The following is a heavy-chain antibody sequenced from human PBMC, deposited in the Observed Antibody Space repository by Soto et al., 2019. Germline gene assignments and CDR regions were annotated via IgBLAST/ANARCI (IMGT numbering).Heavy chain of an antibody. V-gene: IGHV3-33*01. CDR1: GFTFSSYG. CDR2: IWSDGSNK. Sequence: QVQLVESGGGVVQPGRSLRLSCAASGFTFSSYGMHWVRQAPGKGLEWVALIWSDGSNKYYADSVKGRFTISRDNSKNTRYVQMNTLRAEDTAVYYCERVFETHYFDLWGQGTLVTVSS. J-gene: IGHJ4*02. D-gene: IGHD3-3*01. CDR3: ERVFETHYFDL.